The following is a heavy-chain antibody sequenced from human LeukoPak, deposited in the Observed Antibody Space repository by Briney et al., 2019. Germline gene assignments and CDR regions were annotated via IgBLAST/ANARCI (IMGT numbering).Heavy chain of an antibody. J-gene: IGHJ6*02. Sequence: ASVKVSCKVSGYTLTELSMHWVRQAPGKGLEWMGGFDPEDGETIYAQKFQGRVTMTEDTSTDTAYMELSSLRSEDTAVYYCARAYIAAAGTYYYYYGMDVWGQGTTVTVSS. CDR2: FDPEDGET. CDR3: ARAYIAAAGTYYYYYGMDV. CDR1: GYTLTELS. V-gene: IGHV1-24*01. D-gene: IGHD6-13*01.